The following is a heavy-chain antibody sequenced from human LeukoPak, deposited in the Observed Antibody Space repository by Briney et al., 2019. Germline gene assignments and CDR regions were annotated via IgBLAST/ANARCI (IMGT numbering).Heavy chain of an antibody. V-gene: IGHV3-48*02. CDR2: VTSSSSTM. CDR3: SRVDLSSGADY. CDR1: GFTFSNYN. J-gene: IGHJ4*02. Sequence: PGGSLRLSCAASGFTFSNYNMNWVRQAPGKGLEWVSYVTSSSSTMYYADSVKGRFTIARDNAKNSLSLQMSSLRDEDTAVYYCSRVDLSSGADYWGQGTLVTVPS. D-gene: IGHD6-19*01.